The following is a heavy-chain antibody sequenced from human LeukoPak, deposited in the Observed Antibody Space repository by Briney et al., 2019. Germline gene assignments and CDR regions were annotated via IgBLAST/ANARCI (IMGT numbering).Heavy chain of an antibody. V-gene: IGHV1-8*01. CDR2: MNPNSGNT. Sequence: ASVKVSCKASGYTFTSYDINWVRQATGQGLEWTGWMNPNSGNTGYAQKFQGRVTMTRNTSISTAYMELSSLRSEDTAVYYCAREGFTMVRGVIITLPSFDYWGQGTLVTVSS. D-gene: IGHD3-10*01. CDR3: AREGFTMVRGVIITLPSFDY. CDR1: GYTFTSYD. J-gene: IGHJ4*02.